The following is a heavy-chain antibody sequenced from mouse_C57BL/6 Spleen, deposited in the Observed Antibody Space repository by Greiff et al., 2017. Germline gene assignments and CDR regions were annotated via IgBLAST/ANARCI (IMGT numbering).Heavy chain of an antibody. CDR3: AISDGYYEGFAY. CDR1: GYTFTSYW. CDR2: INPSSGYT. Sequence: VQLQQSGAELAKPGASVKLSCKASGYTFTSYWMHWVKQRPGQGLEWIGYINPSSGYTKYNQKFKDKATLPADKSSSTAYMQLSSLTYEDSAVYYCAISDGYYEGFAYWGQGTLVTVSA. D-gene: IGHD2-3*01. J-gene: IGHJ3*01. V-gene: IGHV1-7*01.